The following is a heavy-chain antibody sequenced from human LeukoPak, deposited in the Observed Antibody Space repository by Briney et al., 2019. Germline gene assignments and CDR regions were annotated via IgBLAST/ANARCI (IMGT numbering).Heavy chain of an antibody. CDR1: GYTFTSYG. Sequence: ASVKVSCKASGYTFTSYGISWVRQAPGQGLEWMGWISAYNGNTNYAQKLQGRVTMTTDTSTSTAYMELSSLRSEDTAVYYCARDQYVWLVPAAKGGAFDIWGQGTMVTVSS. J-gene: IGHJ3*02. CDR3: ARDQYVWLVPAAKGGAFDI. D-gene: IGHD2-2*01. CDR2: ISAYNGNT. V-gene: IGHV1-18*01.